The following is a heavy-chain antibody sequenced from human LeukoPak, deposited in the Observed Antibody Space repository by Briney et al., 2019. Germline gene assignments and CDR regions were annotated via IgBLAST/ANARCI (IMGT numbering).Heavy chain of an antibody. D-gene: IGHD3-16*01. CDR1: GFTFSCYW. CDR3: ARVTWITSFDI. Sequence: GVSLRLSCAASGFTFSCYWLRWVRQAPGKGLERVANIKQDGSEKYYVDSVKGRFTISRDNAKNSLYLQMNSLRAEDTAVYYCARVTWITSFDIWGQGTMVTVSS. CDR2: IKQDGSEK. V-gene: IGHV3-7*04. J-gene: IGHJ3*02.